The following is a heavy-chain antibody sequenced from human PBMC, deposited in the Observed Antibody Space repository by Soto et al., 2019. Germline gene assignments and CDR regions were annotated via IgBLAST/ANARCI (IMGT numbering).Heavy chain of an antibody. CDR3: ARGRGYSDGIDY. D-gene: IGHD2-15*01. CDR2: MNPNSGST. J-gene: IGHJ4*02. Sequence: GASVKVSCKASGYTFTSLDINCVRQATGQGLEWMGWMNPNSGSTGSAQKFQGRVAMTRDTSINTAYMELSSLRSDDTAVYYCARGRGYSDGIDYWGQGTLVTVSS. V-gene: IGHV1-8*01. CDR1: GYTFTSLD.